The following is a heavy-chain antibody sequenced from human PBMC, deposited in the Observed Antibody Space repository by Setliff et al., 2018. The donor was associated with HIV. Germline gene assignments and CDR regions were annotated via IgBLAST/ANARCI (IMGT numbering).Heavy chain of an antibody. CDR1: GDSLSSDYYY. J-gene: IGHJ4*02. D-gene: IGHD3-10*01. Sequence: SETLSLTCTVSGDSLSSDYYYWTWIRQHPEKGLEWIGYTYYSGSTLYNPSLRSRLTLSVDTSKNQFSLKMSSVTAADTAVYYCARDRYAGEIDYWGQGTLVTVSS. V-gene: IGHV4-31*03. CDR3: ARDRYAGEIDY. CDR2: TYYSGST.